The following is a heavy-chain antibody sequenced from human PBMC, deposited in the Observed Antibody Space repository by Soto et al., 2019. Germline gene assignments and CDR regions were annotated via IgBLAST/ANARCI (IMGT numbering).Heavy chain of an antibody. J-gene: IGHJ6*03. D-gene: IGHD6-13*01. CDR3: ARGTQLAAHYYYYYMDV. V-gene: IGHV1-8*01. CDR2: MNPNSGNT. Sequence: ASVKVSCKASGYTFTSYDINWVRQATGQGLEWMGWMNPNSGNTGYAQKFQGRVTMTRNTSISTAYMELSSLRSEDTAVYYCARGTQLAAHYYYYYMDVWGKGTTVTVSS. CDR1: GYTFTSYD.